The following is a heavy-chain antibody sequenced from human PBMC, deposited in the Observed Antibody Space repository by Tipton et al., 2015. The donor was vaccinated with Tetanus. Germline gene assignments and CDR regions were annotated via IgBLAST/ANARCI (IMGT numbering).Heavy chain of an antibody. CDR2: IYYSGNT. V-gene: IGHV4-31*03. Sequence: TLSLTCTVSGGSISSGGYYWSWIRQHPGKGLEWIGYIYYSGNTYYNPSLKSRVTISVDTSKNQFSLKLSSVTAADTAVYYCARVGYYYGSGSSYGMVVWGQGTTVTVSS. D-gene: IGHD3-10*01. CDR3: ARVGYYYGSGSSYGMVV. J-gene: IGHJ6*02. CDR1: GGSISSGGYY.